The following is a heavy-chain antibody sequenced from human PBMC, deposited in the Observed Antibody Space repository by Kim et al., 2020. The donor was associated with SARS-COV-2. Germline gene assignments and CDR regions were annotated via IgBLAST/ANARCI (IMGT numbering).Heavy chain of an antibody. CDR3: ARQLGIAVAGVGYYYGMDV. Sequence: SETLSLTCTVSGGSISSSSYNWGWIRQPPGKGLEWIGSIYYSGSTYYNPSLKSRVTISVDTSKNQFSLKLSSVTAADTAVYYCARQLGIAVAGVGYYYGMDVWGQGTTVTVSS. D-gene: IGHD6-19*01. CDR1: GGSISSSSYN. V-gene: IGHV4-39*01. J-gene: IGHJ6*02. CDR2: IYYSGST.